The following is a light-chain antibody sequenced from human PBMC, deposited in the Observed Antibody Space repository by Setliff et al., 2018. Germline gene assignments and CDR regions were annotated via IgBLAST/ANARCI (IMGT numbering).Light chain of an antibody. Sequence: QSALTQPPSVSGSPGQSVTISCTGTYSDIGGHDRVSWYQQPPGAAPKLIIYDVFHRPSGVPVRFSGSKSGATASLTISGLQAEDEADYFCGSFSSTTTFCVFGPGTKVTVL. J-gene: IGLJ1*01. V-gene: IGLV2-18*02. CDR3: GSFSSTTTFCV. CDR1: YSDIGGHDR. CDR2: DVF.